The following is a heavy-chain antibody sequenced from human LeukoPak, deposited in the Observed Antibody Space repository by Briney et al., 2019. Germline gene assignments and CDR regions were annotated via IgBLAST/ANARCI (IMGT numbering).Heavy chain of an antibody. V-gene: IGHV3-48*03. Sequence: GGSLRLSCAASGFTFSSYEMNWVRQAPGKGLEWVSYISSSGSTIYYADSVKGRFTISRDNAKNSLYLQMYSLRAEDTAVYYCASNYDSSGYYYYYYMDVWGKGTTVTVSS. CDR1: GFTFSSYE. CDR2: ISSSGSTI. CDR3: ASNYDSSGYYYYYYMDV. D-gene: IGHD3-22*01. J-gene: IGHJ6*03.